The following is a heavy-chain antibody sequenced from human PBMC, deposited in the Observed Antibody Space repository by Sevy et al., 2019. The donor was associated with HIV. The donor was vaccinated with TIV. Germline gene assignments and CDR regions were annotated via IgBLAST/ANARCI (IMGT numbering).Heavy chain of an antibody. CDR3: ARGPDYYDRSGYYYQ. V-gene: IGHV3-21*01. CDR2: ISSGSTNI. J-gene: IGHJ4*02. CDR1: GFTFSTYS. Sequence: GGSLRLSCAASGFTFSTYSMNWVRQAPGKGLEWVSSISSGSTNIYYADSVKGRFTISRDNAKNSLYLQMNSLRAEDTAVYYCARGPDYYDRSGYYYQWGQGTLVTVSS. D-gene: IGHD3-22*01.